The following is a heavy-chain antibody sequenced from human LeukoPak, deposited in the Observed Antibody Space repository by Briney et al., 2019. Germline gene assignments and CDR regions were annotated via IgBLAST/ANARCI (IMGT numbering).Heavy chain of an antibody. CDR1: GFTVSSNY. D-gene: IGHD2-2*01. CDR2: IYSGGST. J-gene: IGHJ6*04. V-gene: IGHV3-53*01. CDR3: ARDSYCSSTSCEYYYYGMDV. Sequence: GGSLRLSRAASGFTVSSNYMSWVRQAPGKGLEWVSVIYSGGSTYYADSVKGRFTISRDNSKNTLYLQMNSLRAEDTAVYYCARDSYCSSTSCEYYYYGMDVWGKGTTVTVSS.